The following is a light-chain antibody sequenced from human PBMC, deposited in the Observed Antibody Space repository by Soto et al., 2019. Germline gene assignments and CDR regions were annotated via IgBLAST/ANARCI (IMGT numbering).Light chain of an antibody. CDR2: DND. V-gene: IGLV1-51*01. Sequence: QSVLTQPPSVSAAPGQKVTISCSGSTSNIGNNYVSWYQQFPGTAPKLLIYDNDQRPSGIPDRFSASKSGTSATLGITGLQTGDEADYYCGTWDSSLSVGVFGGGTKLTVL. CDR1: TSNIGNNY. CDR3: GTWDSSLSVGV. J-gene: IGLJ3*02.